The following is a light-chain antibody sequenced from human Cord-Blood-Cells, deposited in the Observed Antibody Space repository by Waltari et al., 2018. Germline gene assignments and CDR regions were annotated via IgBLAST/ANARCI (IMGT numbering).Light chain of an antibody. J-gene: IGLJ2*01. V-gene: IGLV2-14*01. CDR3: SSYTSSSTLVV. CDR2: DVS. CDR1: SSDVGGYNY. Sequence: QSALTQPASVSGSPGPSINISCTGTSSDVGGYNYVSWYQQHPGKAPKLMIYDVSNRPSGVSNRFSGSKSGNTASLTISGLQAEDEADYYCSSYTSSSTLVVFGGGTKLTVL.